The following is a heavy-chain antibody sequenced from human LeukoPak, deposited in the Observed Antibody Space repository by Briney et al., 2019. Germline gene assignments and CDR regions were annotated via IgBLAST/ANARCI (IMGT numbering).Heavy chain of an antibody. D-gene: IGHD6-19*01. CDR2: IIPIFGTA. CDR3: ARERGSGWTNWFDP. J-gene: IGHJ5*02. CDR1: GGTFSSYA. Sequence: SVKVSCKASGGTFSSYAISWVRQAPGQGLEWMGGIIPIFGTANYAQKFQGRVTITADKSTSTAYMELSSLRSEDTAVYYCARERGSGWTNWFDPWGQGTLVTVSS. V-gene: IGHV1-69*06.